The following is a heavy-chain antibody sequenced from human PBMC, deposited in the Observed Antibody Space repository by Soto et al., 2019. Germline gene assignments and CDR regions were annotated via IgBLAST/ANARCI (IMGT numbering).Heavy chain of an antibody. CDR1: GYTFTSYY. CDR2: IYPSGGST. Sequence: GAAVKVSCKASGYTFTSYYIHWVRQAPGQGLEWMGIIYPSGGSTSYAQKFQGRVTMTSDTSTSTVYMELSSLRSEDTAVYFCARDRGEYNWYYSFDYWGQGTLVTVSS. CDR3: ARDRGEYNWYYSFDY. V-gene: IGHV1-46*01. D-gene: IGHD1-7*01. J-gene: IGHJ4*01.